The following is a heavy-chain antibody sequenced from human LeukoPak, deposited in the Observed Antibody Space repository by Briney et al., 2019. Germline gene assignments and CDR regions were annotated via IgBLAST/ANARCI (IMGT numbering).Heavy chain of an antibody. CDR2: INAGNGNT. CDR3: ARAQLGSNRPGDY. V-gene: IGHV1-3*01. Sequence: ASVKVSCKASGYTFASYYMHWVRQAPGQRLEWMGWINAGNGNTKYSQKFQGRVTITRDTSASTDYMELSSLRSEDTAVYYCARAQLGSNRPGDYWGQGTLVTVSS. J-gene: IGHJ4*02. D-gene: IGHD6-13*01. CDR1: GYTFASYY.